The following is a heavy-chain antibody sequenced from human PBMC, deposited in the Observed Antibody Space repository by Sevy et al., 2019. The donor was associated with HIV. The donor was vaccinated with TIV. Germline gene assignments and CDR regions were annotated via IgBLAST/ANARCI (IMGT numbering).Heavy chain of an antibody. D-gene: IGHD2-21*01. V-gene: IGHV3-72*01. CDR2: TRNKANSYTT. CDR1: GFTFSDHY. CDR3: AREGGLAYCGGDCYPDAFDI. Sequence: GGSLRLSCAASGFTFSDHYMDWVRQAPGKGLEWVGRTRNKANSYTTEYAASVKGRFTISRDDSKNSLYLQMNSLKTEDTAVYYCAREGGLAYCGGDCYPDAFDIWGQGQWSPSPQ. J-gene: IGHJ3*02.